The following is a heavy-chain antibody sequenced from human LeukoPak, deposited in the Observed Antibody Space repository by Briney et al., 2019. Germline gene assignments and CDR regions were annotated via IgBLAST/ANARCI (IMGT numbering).Heavy chain of an antibody. CDR2: IYYSGST. CDR3: ARVPAAGIKKSYFDY. Sequence: SETLSLTCTVSGGSISGSSFYWGWIRQSPGKGLEWIGSIYYSGSTYYNPSLKSRVTISVDTSKNQFSLKLSSVTAADTAVYYCARVPAAGIKKSYFDYWGQGTLVTVSS. CDR1: GGSISGSSFY. J-gene: IGHJ4*02. D-gene: IGHD6-13*01. V-gene: IGHV4-39*07.